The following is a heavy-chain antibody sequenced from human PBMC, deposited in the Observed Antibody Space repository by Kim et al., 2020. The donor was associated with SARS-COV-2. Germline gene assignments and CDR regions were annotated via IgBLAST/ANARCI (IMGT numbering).Heavy chain of an antibody. CDR3: ARVGDSGSGYFDY. Sequence: GGSLRLSCAATGFTFSTYAVHWVRQAPGKGLEWVSIITYDGRETYYGDPVKGRFTISRDNSKNTLYLQMNSLRPEDTAVYYCARVGDSGSGYFDYWGQGT. V-gene: IGHV3-30*04. D-gene: IGHD5-12*01. J-gene: IGHJ4*02. CDR2: ITYDGRET. CDR1: GFTFSTYA.